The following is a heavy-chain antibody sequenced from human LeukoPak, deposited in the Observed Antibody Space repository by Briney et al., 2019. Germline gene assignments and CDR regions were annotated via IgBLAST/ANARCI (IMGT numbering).Heavy chain of an antibody. CDR1: GGSISSGGYY. CDR2: IYYSGTT. CDR3: ASGGYSYGRDAFDI. J-gene: IGHJ3*02. D-gene: IGHD5-18*01. Sequence: ESSETLSLTCTVSGGSISSGGYYWSWIRQHPGKGLEWIGYIYYSGTTYYNPSLKSRVTISVDTSKNQFSLKLTSVTAADTAVYYCASGGYSYGRDAFDIWGQGTMVTVSS. V-gene: IGHV4-31*03.